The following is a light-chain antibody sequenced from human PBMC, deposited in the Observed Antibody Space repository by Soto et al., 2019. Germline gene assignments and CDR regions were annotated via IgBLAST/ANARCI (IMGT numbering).Light chain of an antibody. Sequence: EIVLTQSPGTLSLSPGERATLSCRASQSVSSSYLAWYQQKPGLAPRLRIYGASSRATGIPDRFSGTGSGTHFTLTISRLEPEDFAVYYCQQYGSSPPITFGQGTRLEIK. CDR2: GAS. J-gene: IGKJ5*01. CDR1: QSVSSSY. CDR3: QQYGSSPPIT. V-gene: IGKV3-20*01.